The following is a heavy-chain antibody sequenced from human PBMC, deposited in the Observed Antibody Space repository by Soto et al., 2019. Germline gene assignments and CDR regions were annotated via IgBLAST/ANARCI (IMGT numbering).Heavy chain of an antibody. CDR1: GYTFTSYG. J-gene: IGHJ4*02. V-gene: IGHV1-18*01. CDR3: ARVYRITMVRGELSEY. D-gene: IGHD3-10*01. Sequence: QVQLVQSGAEVKKPGASVKVSCKASGYTFTSYGISWVRQAPGQGLEWMGWISAYNGNTNYAQKLQGRVTMTTDTSTSTAYMELRSLRSDDTAVYYCARVYRITMVRGELSEYWGQGPLVTVSS. CDR2: ISAYNGNT.